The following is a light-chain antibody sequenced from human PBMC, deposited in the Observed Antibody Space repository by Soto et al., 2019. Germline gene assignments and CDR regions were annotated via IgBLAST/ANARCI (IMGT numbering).Light chain of an antibody. V-gene: IGLV1-44*01. Sequence: QSVLTQPPSASGTPGQRVTISCSGSSSNIGSNTVNWYQQLPGTAPNLLIYSNNQRPSEVPDRFSGSKSGTSASLAISGLQYEEEADYYCAAWDGSLNGVVFGGGTKLTVL. CDR3: AAWDGSLNGVV. J-gene: IGLJ3*02. CDR2: SNN. CDR1: SSNIGSNT.